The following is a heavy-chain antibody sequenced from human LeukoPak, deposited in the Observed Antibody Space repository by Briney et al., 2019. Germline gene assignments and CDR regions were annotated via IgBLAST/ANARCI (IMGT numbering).Heavy chain of an antibody. V-gene: IGHV3-21*06. D-gene: IGHD5-12*01. CDR3: ARDAGYSGYDFIY. Sequence: GGSLRLSCAASGFTFSTFAMHWVRLSPGKGLEWVSSITGSGPYMLYADSVKHRFTISRDNTKNLLYLEMNSLRAEDTAVYYCARDAGYSGYDFIYWGQGTLVTVSS. J-gene: IGHJ4*02. CDR2: ITGSGPYM. CDR1: GFTFSTFA.